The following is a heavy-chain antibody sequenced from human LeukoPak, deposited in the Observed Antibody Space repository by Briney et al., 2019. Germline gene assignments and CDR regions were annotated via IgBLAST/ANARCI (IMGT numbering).Heavy chain of an antibody. V-gene: IGHV4-31*03. CDR3: ARLYEDIVVVPNSNWFDP. Sequence: PSETLSLTCTVSGGSISSGGYYLSWIRQHPGKGLEWIGYIYYSGSTYYNPSLKSRVTISVDTSKNQFSLKLSSVTAADTAVYYCARLYEDIVVVPNSNWFDPWGQGTLVTVSS. CDR2: IYYSGST. D-gene: IGHD2-2*01. J-gene: IGHJ5*02. CDR1: GGSISSGGYY.